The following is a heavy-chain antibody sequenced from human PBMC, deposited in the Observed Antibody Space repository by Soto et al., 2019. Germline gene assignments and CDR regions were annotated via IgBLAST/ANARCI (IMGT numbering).Heavy chain of an antibody. V-gene: IGHV4-34*01. CDR2: INHSGST. CDR3: VRFWPPPDYNILTIYTDAFDY. Sequence: PSETLSLTCAVYGGSFSGYYWTWIRQPPGTGLEWFGEINHSGSTNYNPTLKSRVSISVDTSKSHFSLRLSSVTAADAAVYYCVRFWPPPDYNILTIYTDAFDYWGQGTLVTVSS. D-gene: IGHD3-9*01. CDR1: GGSFSGYY. J-gene: IGHJ4*02.